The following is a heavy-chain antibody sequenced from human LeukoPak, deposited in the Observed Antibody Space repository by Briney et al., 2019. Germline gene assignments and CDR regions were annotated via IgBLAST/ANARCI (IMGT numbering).Heavy chain of an antibody. J-gene: IGHJ4*02. V-gene: IGHV3-23*01. Sequence: GGSLRLSCAASGFTFSSYAMSWDRQAPGKGLEWVSAISGSGGSTYYADSVKGRFTISRDNSKNTPYLQMNSLRAEDTAVYYCAKDKIGQLVRFWSRQFDYWGQGTLVTVSS. CDR1: GFTFSSYA. CDR2: ISGSGGST. D-gene: IGHD6-6*01. CDR3: AKDKIGQLVRFWSRQFDY.